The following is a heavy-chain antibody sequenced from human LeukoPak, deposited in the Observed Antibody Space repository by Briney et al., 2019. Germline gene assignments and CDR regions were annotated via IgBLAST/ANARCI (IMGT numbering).Heavy chain of an antibody. J-gene: IGHJ4*02. CDR2: ITGTGGK. D-gene: IGHD2-15*01. Sequence: GGSLRLSCAVSGFTLTNHGVSWVRQAPAKGLELVSIITGTGGKYYGDSVKGRFVLSRDNSKNTVYMQMSSLRAEDTATYYCAKDYCRDGNCPFPFLDSWGRGTQVTVSS. CDR3: AKDYCRDGNCPFPFLDS. V-gene: IGHV3-23*01. CDR1: GFTLTNHG.